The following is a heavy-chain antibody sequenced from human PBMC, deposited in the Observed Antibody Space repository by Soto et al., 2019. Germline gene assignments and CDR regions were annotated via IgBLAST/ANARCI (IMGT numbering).Heavy chain of an antibody. J-gene: IGHJ4*01. Sequence: GYLRLSYAASALTFSAYYMSWFRQAPGKGMEWVSYISSSSSYTNYADSVKGRFTISRDNPKNSLYVQMNSLRAEDTTVYYCARKYYDILTYDDNPTPYDFSSQGTLVTGSA. CDR2: ISSSSSYT. D-gene: IGHD3-9*01. CDR1: ALTFSAYY. CDR3: ARKYYDILTYDDNPTPYDF. V-gene: IGHV3-11*06.